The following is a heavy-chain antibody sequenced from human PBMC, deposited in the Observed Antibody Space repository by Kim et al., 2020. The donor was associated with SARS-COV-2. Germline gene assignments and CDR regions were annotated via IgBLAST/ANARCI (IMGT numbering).Heavy chain of an antibody. CDR1: GFSLSTSW. J-gene: IGHJ5*02. Sequence: GGSLRLSCGASGFSLSTSWMAWVRQAPGQGPEWVANIKPDGTVTYYAESVKGRFTISIDNTENSLSLQMDRLRPEDTAVYYCARDMGWNQLDLWGQGTLVTVSS. V-gene: IGHV3-7*03. CDR2: IKPDGTVT. CDR3: ARDMGWNQLDL. D-gene: IGHD1-1*01.